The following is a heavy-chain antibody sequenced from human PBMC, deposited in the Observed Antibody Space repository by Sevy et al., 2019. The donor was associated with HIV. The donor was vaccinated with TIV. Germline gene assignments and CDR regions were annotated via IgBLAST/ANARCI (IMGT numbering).Heavy chain of an antibody. Sequence: SETLSLTCTVSGYSISSGYYWGWIRQPPGKGLEWIGSIYHSGSTYYNPSLKSRVTISVDTSKNQFSLKLRSVPAADTAVYYCARGELYSGGGGYCSGGSCYSGLWFDPWGQGTLVSVS. CDR3: ARGELYSGGGGYCSGGSCYSGLWFDP. D-gene: IGHD2-15*01. V-gene: IGHV4-38-2*02. J-gene: IGHJ5*02. CDR1: GYSISSGYY. CDR2: IYHSGST.